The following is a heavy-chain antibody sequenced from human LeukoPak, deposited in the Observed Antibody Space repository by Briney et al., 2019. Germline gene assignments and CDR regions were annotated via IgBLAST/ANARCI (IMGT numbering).Heavy chain of an antibody. Sequence: GGSLRLSCAASGFTFSRYGINWVRQAPGKGPEWVAFISYDGNVRYHADFVEGRFTISRDNSKNTLYLQMSSLRPDDTAVYYCAREGYPVGFDPWGQGTLVTVSS. CDR3: AREGYPVGFDP. CDR1: GFTFSRYG. J-gene: IGHJ5*02. CDR2: ISYDGNVR. D-gene: IGHD2-15*01. V-gene: IGHV3-30*04.